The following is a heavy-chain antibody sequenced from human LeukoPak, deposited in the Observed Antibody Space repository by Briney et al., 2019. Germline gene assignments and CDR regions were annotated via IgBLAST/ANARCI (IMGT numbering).Heavy chain of an antibody. V-gene: IGHV3-66*01. CDR1: GFTFSSNY. Sequence: GGSLRLSCAASGFTFSSNYMSWVRQAPGKGLEWVSVIYRGGDTYYADSVKGRFTISRDNSQNTLFLQMNSLRVEDTAVYYCAKASSETNFDYWGQGTLVTISS. J-gene: IGHJ4*02. CDR3: AKASSETNFDY. D-gene: IGHD2-2*01. CDR2: IYRGGDT.